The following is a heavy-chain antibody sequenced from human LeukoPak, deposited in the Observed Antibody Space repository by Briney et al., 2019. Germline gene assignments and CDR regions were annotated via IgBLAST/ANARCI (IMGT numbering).Heavy chain of an antibody. Sequence: SETLSLTCTVSGGSISSYYWSWIRQPPGKGLEWIGYIYYSGSTNYNPSLKSRVTISVDTSKNQFSLKLSSVTAADTAVYYCARDGVVPAAIGVYYYYGMDVWGQGTTVTVSS. CDR1: GGSISSYY. CDR2: IYYSGST. D-gene: IGHD2-2*01. J-gene: IGHJ6*02. V-gene: IGHV4-59*01. CDR3: ARDGVVPAAIGVYYYYGMDV.